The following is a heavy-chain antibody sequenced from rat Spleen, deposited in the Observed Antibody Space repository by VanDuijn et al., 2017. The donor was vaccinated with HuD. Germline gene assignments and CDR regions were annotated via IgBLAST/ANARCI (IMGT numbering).Heavy chain of an antibody. D-gene: IGHD1-10*01. V-gene: IGHV5-25*01. J-gene: IGHJ2*01. Sequence: EVQLVESGGGLVQPGRSLKLSCAASGFTFSDYNMAWVRQAPKKGLEWVASISSGGGRTYYRDSVKGRVTVSRDNAKSTLYLQMDSLRSEDTATYYCARMDTGTTTYYFDYWGQGVMVTVSS. CDR2: ISSGGGRT. CDR3: ARMDTGTTTYYFDY. CDR1: GFTFSDYN.